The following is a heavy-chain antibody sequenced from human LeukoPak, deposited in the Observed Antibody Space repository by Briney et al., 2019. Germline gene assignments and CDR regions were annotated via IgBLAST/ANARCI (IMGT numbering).Heavy chain of an antibody. Sequence: SETLSLTCAVYGGSFSGYYWSWIRQPPGKGQEWIGEINHSGSTNYNPSLKSRVTISVDTSKNQFSLKLSSVTAADTAVYYCATYDRSAFDIWGQGTMVTVSS. CDR3: ATYDRSAFDI. CDR1: GGSFSGYY. CDR2: INHSGST. J-gene: IGHJ3*02. V-gene: IGHV4-34*01. D-gene: IGHD3-22*01.